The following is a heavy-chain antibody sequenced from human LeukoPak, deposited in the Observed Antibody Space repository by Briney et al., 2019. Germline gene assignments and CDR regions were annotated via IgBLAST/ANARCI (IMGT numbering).Heavy chain of an antibody. D-gene: IGHD6-13*01. J-gene: IGHJ4*02. CDR2: ISVYNGNT. V-gene: IGHV1-18*01. Sequence: RASVKVSCKASGYTFTSYSISWVRQAPGQGLEWMGWISVYNGNTKYAQKLQGRVTMTTDTSTRTAYMELSRLRSDDTAVYYCARAGSSSWYYYFDYWGQGTLVTVSS. CDR3: ARAGSSSWYYYFDY. CDR1: GYTFTSYS.